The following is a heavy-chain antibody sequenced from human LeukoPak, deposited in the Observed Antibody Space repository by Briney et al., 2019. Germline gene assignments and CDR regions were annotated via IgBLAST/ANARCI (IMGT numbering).Heavy chain of an antibody. CDR2: IYTSGST. CDR1: GGSISSYY. CDR3: ARQGHDYGGNPRPFDY. J-gene: IGHJ4*02. Sequence: PSETLSLTCTVSGGSISSYYWSWIRQPPGKGLEWIGYIYTSGSTNYNPSLKSRVTISVDTSKNQFSLKLSSVTAADTAVYYCARQGHDYGGNPRPFDYWGQGTLVTVSS. V-gene: IGHV4-4*09. D-gene: IGHD4-23*01.